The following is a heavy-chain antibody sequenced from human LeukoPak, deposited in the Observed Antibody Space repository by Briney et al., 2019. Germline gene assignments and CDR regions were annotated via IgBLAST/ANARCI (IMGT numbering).Heavy chain of an antibody. D-gene: IGHD3-22*01. V-gene: IGHV4-31*03. CDR1: GGSISTGGYY. Sequence: SETLSLICTVSGGSISTGGYYWSWIRQHPGKGLEWIGNIYYSGSTYYSPSLKSRVTMSVDTSKNQFSLTLTSVTAADTAVYFCARAAPNYYDSSGSLRNPYFDYWGQGTLVTVSS. CDR2: IYYSGST. J-gene: IGHJ4*02. CDR3: ARAAPNYYDSSGSLRNPYFDY.